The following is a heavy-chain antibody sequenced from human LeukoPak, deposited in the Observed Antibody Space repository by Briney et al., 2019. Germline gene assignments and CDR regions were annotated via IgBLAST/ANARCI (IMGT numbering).Heavy chain of an antibody. CDR2: INPNSGNT. J-gene: IGHJ5*02. Sequence: GSVKVSCKASGYTFTSYDMNWVRQATGQGLEWMGGINPNSGNTGYAQKFQGRVTMTRNTSISTAYMGLSSLRSEDTAVYYRARGRRNCSSASCYAHGLDRWFDPWGQGALVTVSS. CDR3: ARGRRNCSSASCYAHGLDRWFDP. D-gene: IGHD2-2*01. CDR1: GYTFTSYD. V-gene: IGHV1-8*01.